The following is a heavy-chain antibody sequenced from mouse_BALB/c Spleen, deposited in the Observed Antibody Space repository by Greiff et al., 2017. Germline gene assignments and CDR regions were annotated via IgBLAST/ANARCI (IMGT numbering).Heavy chain of an antibody. J-gene: IGHJ4*01. CDR1: GYAFSSYW. Sequence: QVQLQQSGAELVRPGSSVKISCKASGYAFSSYWMNWVKQRPGQGLEWIGQIYPGDGDINYNGKFKGKATLTADKSSSTAYMQLSSLTSEDSALYFCARRGRDYAMDYWGQGTSVTVSS. CDR2: IYPGDGDI. CDR3: ARRGRDYAMDY. V-gene: IGHV1-80*01.